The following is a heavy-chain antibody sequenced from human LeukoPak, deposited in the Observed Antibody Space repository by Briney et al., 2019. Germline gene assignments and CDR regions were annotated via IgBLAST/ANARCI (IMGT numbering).Heavy chain of an antibody. D-gene: IGHD3-16*01. J-gene: IGHJ4*02. V-gene: IGHV3-11*04. CDR3: ARGVFGGPPPQHYYFDC. CDR1: GFTFSDHY. CDR2: ISSSGSTI. Sequence: GGSLRLSCAASGFTFSDHYMSWIRQAPGKGLEWVSYISSSGSTIYYPDSVKGRLTISRDNAKNSLYLQVSSLRVEDTAVYYCARGVFGGPPPQHYYFDCRGQGTLVTVSS.